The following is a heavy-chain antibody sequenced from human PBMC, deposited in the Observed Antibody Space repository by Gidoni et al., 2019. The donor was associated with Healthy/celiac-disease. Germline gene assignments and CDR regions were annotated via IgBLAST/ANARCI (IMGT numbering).Heavy chain of an antibody. CDR1: GFTWEEYA. J-gene: IGHJ4*02. V-gene: IGHV3-20*04. CDR3: ARVLFGYYPYYFDY. CDR2: INWNGGTT. Sequence: EVQLVESGGGVVRPGGALRLSCAASGFTWEEYAMSWVRQAPGKGLEWVSGINWNGGTTGYADSVKGRFTISRDNAKNSLYLQMNTLRAEDTALYYCARVLFGYYPYYFDYWGQGTLVTVSS. D-gene: IGHD3-22*01.